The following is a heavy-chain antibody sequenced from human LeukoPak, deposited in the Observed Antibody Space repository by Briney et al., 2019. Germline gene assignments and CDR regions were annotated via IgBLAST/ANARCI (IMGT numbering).Heavy chain of an antibody. D-gene: IGHD2-2*01. J-gene: IGHJ4*02. CDR3: ARGGGYQLLMYVGDY. V-gene: IGHV1-3*01. Sequence: GASVKVSCKASGYTFTSYAMHWVRQAPGQRLEWMGWINAGNGNTKYSQKFQGRVTITRDTSASTAYMELSSLRSEDTAVYYCARGGGYQLLMYVGDYWGQGTLVTVPS. CDR1: GYTFTSYA. CDR2: INAGNGNT.